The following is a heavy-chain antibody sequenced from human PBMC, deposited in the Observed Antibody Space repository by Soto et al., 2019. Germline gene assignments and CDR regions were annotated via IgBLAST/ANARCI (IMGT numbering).Heavy chain of an antibody. CDR2: MNPNSGNT. CDR3: ARIGVAARPDYFDY. D-gene: IGHD6-6*01. Sequence: ASVKVSCKASGYTFTSYDINWVRQATGQGLEWMGWMNPNSGNTGYAQKFQGRVTMTRNTSIRTAYMELSSLRSEDTAVYYCARIGVAARPDYFDYWGQGTLVTVSS. V-gene: IGHV1-8*01. J-gene: IGHJ4*02. CDR1: GYTFTSYD.